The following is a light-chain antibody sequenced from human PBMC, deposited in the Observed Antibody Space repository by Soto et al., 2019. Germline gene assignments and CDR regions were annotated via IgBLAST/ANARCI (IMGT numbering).Light chain of an antibody. CDR3: QKYKNYSYS. Sequence: IQMTQSPSTVSASVGDSVTISCRASQPVNTFLAWYQQKPGGAPKVVIFDASNLGSGVPSRFSGSGFGTEFTLSITSLQPDDFATYYCQKYKNYSYSFGQGTKLEIK. V-gene: IGKV1-5*01. CDR1: QPVNTF. CDR2: DAS. J-gene: IGKJ2*03.